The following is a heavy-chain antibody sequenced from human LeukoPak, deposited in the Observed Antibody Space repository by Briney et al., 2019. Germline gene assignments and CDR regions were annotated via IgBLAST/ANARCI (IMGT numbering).Heavy chain of an antibody. Sequence: SETLSLTCTVSGGSIGSYFWSWIRQPPGRGLEWIGYIYYSGSTNYNPSLKSRVTISVDTSKNQFSLKLSSVTAADTAVYYCARGTRSQWLAFYWYFDLWGRGTLVTVSS. J-gene: IGHJ2*01. V-gene: IGHV4-59*13. CDR2: IYYSGST. CDR3: ARGTRSQWLAFYWYFDL. D-gene: IGHD6-19*01. CDR1: GGSIGSYF.